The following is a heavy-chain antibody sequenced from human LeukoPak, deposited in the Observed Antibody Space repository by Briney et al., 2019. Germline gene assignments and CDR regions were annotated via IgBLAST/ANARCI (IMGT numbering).Heavy chain of an antibody. CDR2: ISPRGDIK. J-gene: IGHJ4*02. CDR3: AKDDAWIRFGE. V-gene: IGHV3-23*01. CDR1: GFTFSSIW. Sequence: GGSLRLSCAASGFTFSSIWMSWVRQAPGKGLEWVSGISPRGDIKYYADSVKGRFTISRDNSKKTLYLELSSLTGEDTAVYYCAKDDAWIRFGEWSQGTLVTVSS. D-gene: IGHD3-10*01.